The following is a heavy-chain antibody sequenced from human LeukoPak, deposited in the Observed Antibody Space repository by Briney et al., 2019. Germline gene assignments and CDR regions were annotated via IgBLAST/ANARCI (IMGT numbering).Heavy chain of an antibody. Sequence: GESLRLSCAASGFTLSDYSMNWVRQAPGKGLEWVSYIDGSGDTIYYADSVKGRFTMSRDNAKNSLDLQMNSLRDEDTAVYYCSRRFDCWGQGTLVTVSS. J-gene: IGHJ4*02. CDR3: SRRFDC. V-gene: IGHV3-48*02. CDR1: GFTLSDYS. CDR2: IDGSGDTI.